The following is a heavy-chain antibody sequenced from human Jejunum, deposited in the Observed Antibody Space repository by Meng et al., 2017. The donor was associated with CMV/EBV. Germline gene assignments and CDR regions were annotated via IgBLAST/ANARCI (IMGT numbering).Heavy chain of an antibody. CDR3: ASHKDGYNPFDY. CDR1: GLPFNSYS. CDR2: ISSTNGDI. J-gene: IGHJ4*02. V-gene: IGHV3-21*01. D-gene: IGHD5-24*01. Sequence: ELQLGESGGGLVKPGGSLRLSCAASGLPFNSYSMNWVRQAPGKGLEWVSSISSTNGDIYYADSVKGRFTISRDNAKNSLYLQMNNLRVEDTAVYYCASHKDGYNPFDYWGQGTLVTVSS.